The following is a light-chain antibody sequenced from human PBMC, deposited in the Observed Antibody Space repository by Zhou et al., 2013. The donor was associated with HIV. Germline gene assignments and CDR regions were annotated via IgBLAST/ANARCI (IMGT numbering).Light chain of an antibody. Sequence: DIQMTQSPSSVSASVGDRITITCRASQGISKWLAWYQQKPGKAPKLLIYGASSLQSAVPSRFSGSGSGTDFTLTINSLQPEDFANYYCQQSYTTPETFGGGPRWRSN. CDR1: QGISKW. CDR2: GAS. V-gene: IGKV1-12*01. J-gene: IGKJ4*01. CDR3: QQSYTTPET.